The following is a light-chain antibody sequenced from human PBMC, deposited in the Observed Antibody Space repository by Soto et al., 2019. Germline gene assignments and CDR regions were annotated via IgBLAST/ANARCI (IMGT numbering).Light chain of an antibody. V-gene: IGKV3-11*01. CDR1: QSVNNY. J-gene: IGKJ5*01. CDR2: DAS. CDR3: QQRRTWSPCS. Sequence: DIVLTQSPATLSLSPGERATLSCRASQSVNNYLAWFQHNPGQAPRLLIYDASNRTTGVPARFIARGSWAGFTLAISYREPEEMAVYYCQQRRTWSPCSFVQGTRLE.